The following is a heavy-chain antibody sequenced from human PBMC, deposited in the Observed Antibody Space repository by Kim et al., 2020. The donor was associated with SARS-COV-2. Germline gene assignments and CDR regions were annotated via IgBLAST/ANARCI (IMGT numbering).Heavy chain of an antibody. J-gene: IGHJ4*02. D-gene: IGHD3-10*01. CDR1: GGSFSGYY. CDR3: ARARRQSGVRGANDY. V-gene: IGHV4-34*01. Sequence: SETLSLTCAVYGGSFSGYYWSWIRQPPGKGLEWIGEINHSGSTNYNPSLKSRVTISVDTSKNQFSLKLSSVTAADTAVYYCARARRQSGVRGANDYWGQGTLVTVSS. CDR2: INHSGST.